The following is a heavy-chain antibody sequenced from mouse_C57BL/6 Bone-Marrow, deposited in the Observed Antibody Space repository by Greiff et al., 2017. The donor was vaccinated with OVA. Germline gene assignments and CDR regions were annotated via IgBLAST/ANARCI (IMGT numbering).Heavy chain of an antibody. Sequence: EVQVVESGEGLVKPGGSLKLSCAASGFTLSSYAMSWVRQTPEKRLEWVAYISSGGDYIYYADTVKGRFTISRDNARNTLYLQMSSLKSEDTAMYYCTRDGGMVRRFAYWGQGTLVTVSA. CDR1: GFTLSSYA. CDR3: TRDGGMVRRFAY. D-gene: IGHD2-13*01. J-gene: IGHJ3*01. V-gene: IGHV5-9-1*02. CDR2: ISSGGDYI.